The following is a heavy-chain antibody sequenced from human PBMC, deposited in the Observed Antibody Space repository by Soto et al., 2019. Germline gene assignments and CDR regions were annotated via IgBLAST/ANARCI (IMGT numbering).Heavy chain of an antibody. J-gene: IGHJ6*02. CDR2: IIPIFGTA. CDR1: GGTFSSYA. D-gene: IGHD3-3*01. CDR3: ARDPYDFWSGYSHYYSGMDV. Sequence: SVKVSCKASGGTFSSYAISWVRQAPGQGLEWMGGIIPIFGTANYAQKFQGRVTITADESTSTAYMELSSLRSEDTAVYYCARDPYDFWSGYSHYYSGMDVWGQGTTVTVSS. V-gene: IGHV1-69*13.